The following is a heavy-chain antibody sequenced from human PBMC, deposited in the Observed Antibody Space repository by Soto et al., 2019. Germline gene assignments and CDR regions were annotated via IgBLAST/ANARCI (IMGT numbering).Heavy chain of an antibody. Sequence: PSETLSLTCTVSGGSMSRGDYYWSWIRQPPGKGLEWIGFIYHTGSTYYSPSLKNRVAISVDTSKNQFSLKLSSVTAADTAVYYCARGRIVVARGEYNWFDHWGQGTLVTVSS. V-gene: IGHV4-30-4*01. D-gene: IGHD2-21*01. CDR2: IYHTGST. CDR1: GGSMSRGDYY. J-gene: IGHJ5*02. CDR3: ARGRIVVARGEYNWFDH.